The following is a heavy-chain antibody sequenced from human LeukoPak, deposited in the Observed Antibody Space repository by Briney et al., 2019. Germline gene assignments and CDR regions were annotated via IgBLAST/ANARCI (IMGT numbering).Heavy chain of an antibody. CDR2: IYYSGST. D-gene: IGHD3-22*01. CDR3: VAYYDTAFDI. Sequence: SETLSLTCTVSGGSISSYYWSWIRQPPGKGLEWIGYIYYSGSTNYNPSLKSRVTISVDTSKNQFSLKLSSVTAADTAVNYCVAYYDTAFDIWGQGTMVTVSS. CDR1: GGSISSYY. V-gene: IGHV4-59*01. J-gene: IGHJ3*02.